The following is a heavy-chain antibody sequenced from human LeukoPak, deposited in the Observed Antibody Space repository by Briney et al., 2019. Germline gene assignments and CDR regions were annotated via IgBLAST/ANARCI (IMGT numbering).Heavy chain of an antibody. CDR3: ARAFRARYYDL. CDR1: GGSITTSSYY. D-gene: IGHD2/OR15-2a*01. J-gene: IGHJ2*01. V-gene: IGHV4-39*01. CDR2: IYYSGST. Sequence: SETLSLTCTVSGGSITTSSYYWGWIRQPPGKGLEWIGIIYYSGSTYYNPSLKGRVTISVDTSKSQFSLKLSSVTAADTAVYYCARAFRARYYDLWGRGTLVTVSS.